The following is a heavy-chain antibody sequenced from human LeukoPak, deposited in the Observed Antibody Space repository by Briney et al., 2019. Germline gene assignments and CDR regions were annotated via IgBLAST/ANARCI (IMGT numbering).Heavy chain of an antibody. CDR1: GGSISSAVNY. CDR3: ARGGLRSYRGVDY. V-gene: IGHV4-30-4*08. D-gene: IGHD4-17*01. J-gene: IGHJ4*02. CDR2: IYYSGTT. Sequence: TSETLSLTCTVSGGSISSAVNYWSWIRQPPGKGLEWIGYIYYSGTTYYNPSLKSRVTMSLDTSKNQFSLKLNSVTAADTAVYYCARGGLRSYRGVDYWGQGTLVTVSS.